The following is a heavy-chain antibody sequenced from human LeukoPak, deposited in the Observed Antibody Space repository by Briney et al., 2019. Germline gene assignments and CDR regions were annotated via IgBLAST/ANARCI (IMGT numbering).Heavy chain of an antibody. CDR2: VHHSGKT. Sequence: PSETLPLTCTVSSGSISSHYWSWIRQPPGRGLEWIGYVHHSGKTNYNPSLQSRVTISVDTSKNQFSLKLSSVTAADTAVYYCARQGELAIDYWGQGTLVTVSS. CDR3: ARQGELAIDY. V-gene: IGHV4-59*08. D-gene: IGHD1-26*01. J-gene: IGHJ4*02. CDR1: SGSISSHY.